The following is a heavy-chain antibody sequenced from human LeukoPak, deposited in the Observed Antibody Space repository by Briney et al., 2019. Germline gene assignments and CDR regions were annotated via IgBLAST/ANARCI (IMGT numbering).Heavy chain of an antibody. J-gene: IGHJ4*02. D-gene: IGHD2-15*01. V-gene: IGHV4-59*01. Sequence: SETLSLTCAVHGGSFSGYYWSWIRQPPGKGLEWIGYIYSSEYTNYNPSLKSRVTISADTSKNQVSLKLTSVTAADTAVFYCARGGGGYHVDYWGQGTLVTVSS. CDR1: GGSFSGYY. CDR3: ARGGGGYHVDY. CDR2: IYSSEYT.